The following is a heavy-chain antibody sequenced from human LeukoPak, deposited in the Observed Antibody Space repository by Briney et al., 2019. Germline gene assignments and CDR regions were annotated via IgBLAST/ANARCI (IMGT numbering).Heavy chain of an antibody. D-gene: IGHD6-6*01. CDR2: IYFSGNT. V-gene: IGHV4-39*07. CDR1: GGSISSGTHY. J-gene: IGHJ5*02. Sequence: SETLSLTCTVSGGSISSGTHYWAWIRQPPGKGLEWIGNIYFSGNTYYAPSLKSRVTISVDTSENQFSLKLTSVTAADTAVYYCARDREYSSSGLVWFDPWGHGILVTVSS. CDR3: ARDREYSSSGLVWFDP.